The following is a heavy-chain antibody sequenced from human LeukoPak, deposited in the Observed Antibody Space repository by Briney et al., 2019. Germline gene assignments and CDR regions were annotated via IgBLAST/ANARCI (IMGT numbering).Heavy chain of an antibody. CDR2: IYYSGST. CDR1: GGSISSYY. J-gene: IGHJ6*02. D-gene: IGHD5-24*01. V-gene: IGHV4-59*01. Sequence: SETLSLTCTVSGGSISSYYWSWIRQPPGKGLEWIGYIYYSGSTNYNPSLKSRVTISVDTSKNQFSLKLSSVTAADTAVYYCVRGPYVEMATSYYYYGMDVWGQGTTVTVSS. CDR3: VRGPYVEMATSYYYYGMDV.